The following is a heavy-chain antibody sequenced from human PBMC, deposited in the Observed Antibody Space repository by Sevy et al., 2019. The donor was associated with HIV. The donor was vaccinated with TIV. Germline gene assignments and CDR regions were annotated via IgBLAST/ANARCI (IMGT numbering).Heavy chain of an antibody. CDR3: AKSPLMDFWNDYYSFYFDF. J-gene: IGHJ4*02. D-gene: IGHD3-3*01. CDR1: GFNFNNYA. V-gene: IGHV3-23*01. CDR2: ISFSGSKT. Sequence: GGSLRLSCAAAGFNFNNYAMTWVRQAPGKGLEWVSGISFSGSKTYYAESVKGRFSISRDPSKNTLYLQMNSVRVEDTAVYFCAKSPLMDFWNDYYSFYFDFWGQGTLVTVSS.